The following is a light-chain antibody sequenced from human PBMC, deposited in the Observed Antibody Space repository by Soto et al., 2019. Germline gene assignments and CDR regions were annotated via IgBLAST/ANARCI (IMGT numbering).Light chain of an antibody. CDR1: SSDVAAYNY. CDR3: AAWDDSLNGWV. J-gene: IGLJ3*02. V-gene: IGLV2-11*01. Sequence: QSALTQPRSVSGSPGQSVTISCTGTSSDVAAYNYVSWYQQHPGKAPKLLICDVSRRPSGVPDRFSGSKSGNTASLTISGLQSEDEADYYCAAWDDSLNGWVFGGGTKVTVL. CDR2: DVS.